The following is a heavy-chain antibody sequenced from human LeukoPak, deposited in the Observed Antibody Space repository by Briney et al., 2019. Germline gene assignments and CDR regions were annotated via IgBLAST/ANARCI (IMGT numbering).Heavy chain of an antibody. CDR2: IVVGSGNT. J-gene: IGHJ6*02. V-gene: IGHV1-58*02. Sequence: SVKVSCKASGFTFTSSAMPWVRQARGQRLEWIGWIVVGSGNTNYAQKFQERVTITRDMSTSTAYMELSSLRSEDTAVYYCAACEDPSLRYYYYGMDVWGQGTTVTVSS. CDR1: GFTFTSSA. CDR3: AACEDPSLRYYYYGMDV. D-gene: IGHD3-16*02.